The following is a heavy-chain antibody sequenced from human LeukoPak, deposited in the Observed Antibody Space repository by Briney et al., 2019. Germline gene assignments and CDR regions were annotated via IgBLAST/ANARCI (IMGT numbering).Heavy chain of an antibody. V-gene: IGHV1-69*01. Sequence: SVKVSCKASGGTFSSYAISWVRQAPGQGLEWMGGIIPIFGTANYAQKFQGRVTITADESTSTAYMELSSLRSEDTAVYYCARFGSSTSCYRPACAFDIWGQGTMITVSS. CDR3: ARFGSSTSCYRPACAFDI. J-gene: IGHJ3*02. D-gene: IGHD2-2*01. CDR1: GGTFSSYA. CDR2: IIPIFGTA.